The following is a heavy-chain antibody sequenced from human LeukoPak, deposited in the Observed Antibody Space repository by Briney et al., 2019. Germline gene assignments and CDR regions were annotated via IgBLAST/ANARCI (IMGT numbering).Heavy chain of an antibody. CDR3: ARDESLGDFWSGYFDAFDI. D-gene: IGHD3-3*01. Sequence: GGSLRLSCVASAFTFNNYWMHWVRQAPGKGLVWVSRIKGDGSSTNYADSVRGRFTISRDNAKNTVYLQMNSLRTEDTAVYYCARDESLGDFWSGYFDAFDIWGQGTMVTVSS. V-gene: IGHV3-74*01. CDR2: IKGDGSST. CDR1: AFTFNNYW. J-gene: IGHJ3*02.